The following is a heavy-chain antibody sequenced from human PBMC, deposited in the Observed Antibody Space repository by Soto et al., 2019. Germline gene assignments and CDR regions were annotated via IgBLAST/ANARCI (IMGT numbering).Heavy chain of an antibody. J-gene: IGHJ5*01. CDR1: GGTITSGRSS. CDR3: VRESVASDPNYYET. CDR2: IYHSGST. V-gene: IGHV4-30-2*06. D-gene: IGHD3-22*01. Sequence: TLSLTCSVSGGTITSGRSSWNWIRQSPWKWLEWIAYIYHSGSTYYNPSLKSRVTISVDRSEKQFSLKLTSVTAADTAVYYCVRESVASDPNYYETWGPGTLDSVSS.